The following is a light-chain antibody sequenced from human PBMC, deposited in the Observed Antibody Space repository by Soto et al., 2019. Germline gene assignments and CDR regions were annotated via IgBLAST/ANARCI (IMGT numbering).Light chain of an antibody. CDR3: QQYGSTPPT. CDR2: GAS. V-gene: IGKV3-20*01. Sequence: VLTQSPGTLSVSPGERVTVTCGASQSVTGNYLAWYQQKPGQAPRLLIYGASYRATGIPDRFRGGGSGTDFSLTISRLEPEDFAVYCCQQYGSTPPTFGQGTKVEMK. CDR1: QSVTGNY. J-gene: IGKJ1*01.